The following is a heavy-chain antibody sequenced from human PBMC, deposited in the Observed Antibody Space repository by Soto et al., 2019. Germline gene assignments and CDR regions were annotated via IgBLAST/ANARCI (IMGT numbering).Heavy chain of an antibody. CDR2: IRQDGSEK. CDR3: AREIVVARGASYFDY. V-gene: IGHV3-7*04. J-gene: IGHJ4*02. Sequence: GGSLRLSCAASGFDLSNFGMQWVRQAPGKGLEWVGNIRQDGSEKNYVDSVKGRFTISRDNAKNSLYLQMNSLRAEDTAVYYCAREIVVARGASYFDYWGPGTLVTVSS. CDR1: GFDLSNFG. D-gene: IGHD2-2*01.